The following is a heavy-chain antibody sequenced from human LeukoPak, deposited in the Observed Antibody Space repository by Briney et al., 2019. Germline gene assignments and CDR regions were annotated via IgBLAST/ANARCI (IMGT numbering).Heavy chain of an antibody. Sequence: SQTLSLTCIVSGCSIIRGDYYWSWIRQAPGKGLEWIGYHYYSGTTNYSPSLKSRVDISIDTFRNQFSLRLTSVTAADTAVYYCARGRYYGDYIDYWGQGALVTVSS. D-gene: IGHD4-17*01. V-gene: IGHV4-30-4*01. CDR2: HYYSGTT. J-gene: IGHJ4*02. CDR3: ARGRYYGDYIDY. CDR1: GCSIIRGDYY.